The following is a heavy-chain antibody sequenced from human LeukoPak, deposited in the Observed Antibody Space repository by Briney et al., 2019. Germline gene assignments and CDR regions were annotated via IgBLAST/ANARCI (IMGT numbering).Heavy chain of an antibody. CDR1: GFTFDDYG. CDR3: ARCTWGDYLAYFDY. Sequence: GSLRLSCAASGFTFDDYGMSWVRQAPGKGLEWVSGINWNGGSTGYADSVKGRFTISRDNAKNSLYLQMNSLRAEDTALYYCARCTWGDYLAYFDYWGQGTLVTVSS. J-gene: IGHJ4*02. D-gene: IGHD4-17*01. V-gene: IGHV3-20*04. CDR2: INWNGGST.